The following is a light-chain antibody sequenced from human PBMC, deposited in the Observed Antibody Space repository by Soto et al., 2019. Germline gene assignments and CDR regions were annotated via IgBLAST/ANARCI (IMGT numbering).Light chain of an antibody. V-gene: IGKV3-20*01. CDR3: QQYSSSPLT. Sequence: EVGLTQSPGTLSLSPGERAILSCRASQSVRSRYLAWYQQKRGQAPRLLIYEASNRATGIPDRFSGSGSGPDFTLTISRLESEDFAVYFCQQYSSSPLTFGGGTKVEIK. J-gene: IGKJ4*01. CDR1: QSVRSRY. CDR2: EAS.